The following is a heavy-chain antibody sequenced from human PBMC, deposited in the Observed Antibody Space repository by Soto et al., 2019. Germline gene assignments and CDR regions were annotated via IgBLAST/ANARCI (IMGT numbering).Heavy chain of an antibody. Sequence: QVQLVQSGAAVRKPGAQVKISCRPPDTTMPAPFLPWGRQAPGRGLEWMGWINPMNGGTDYAQKFQDRVSMTRDTSINTAYIQLNRLTSDDTAVYFCATDDGQYFGSVWGQGTLVSVSS. D-gene: IGHD3-10*01. V-gene: IGHV1-2*02. J-gene: IGHJ1*01. CDR1: DTTMPAPF. CDR3: ATDDGQYFGSV. CDR2: INPMNGGT.